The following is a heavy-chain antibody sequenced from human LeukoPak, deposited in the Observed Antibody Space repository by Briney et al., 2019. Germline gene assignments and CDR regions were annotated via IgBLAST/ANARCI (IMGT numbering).Heavy chain of an antibody. J-gene: IGHJ4*02. CDR2: IYYSGST. Sequence: PSETLSLTCTVSGGSISSYYWSWIRQPPGKGLEWIGYIYYSGSTYYNPSLKSRVTISVDTSKYHFSLRLSSVTAADTAVYYCASRPPDYGDLFDYWGQGTLVTVSS. CDR1: GGSISSYY. V-gene: IGHV4-59*08. CDR3: ASRPPDYGDLFDY. D-gene: IGHD4-17*01.